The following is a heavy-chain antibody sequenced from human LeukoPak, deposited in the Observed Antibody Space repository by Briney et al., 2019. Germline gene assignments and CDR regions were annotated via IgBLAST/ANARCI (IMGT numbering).Heavy chain of an antibody. D-gene: IGHD3-16*01. CDR1: GYSFTSYW. J-gene: IGHJ4*02. CDR2: IYPGDSHT. V-gene: IGHV5-51*01. CDR3: ARQGAEEGPNFDY. Sequence: GESLKISCKGSGYSFTSYWIGWVRQMPGKGLEWMGNIYPGDSHTRYSPSFQGQVTISADKSISTAYLHWSSLKASDTAMYYCARQGAEEGPNFDYWGQGTLVTVSS.